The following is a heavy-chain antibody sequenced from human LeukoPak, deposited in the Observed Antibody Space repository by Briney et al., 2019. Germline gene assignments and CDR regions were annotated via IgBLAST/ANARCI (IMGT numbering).Heavy chain of an antibody. CDR1: GGSISSYY. CDR3: ARGELELRYFDWLYGDAFDI. D-gene: IGHD3-9*01. V-gene: IGHV4-59*01. Sequence: SETLSLTCTVSGGSISSYYWGWIRQPPGKGLEWNGYIYYSGSTNYNPSLKSRVTISVDTSKNQFSLKLSSVTAADTAVYYCARGELELRYFDWLYGDAFDIWGQGTMVTVSS. CDR2: IYYSGST. J-gene: IGHJ3*02.